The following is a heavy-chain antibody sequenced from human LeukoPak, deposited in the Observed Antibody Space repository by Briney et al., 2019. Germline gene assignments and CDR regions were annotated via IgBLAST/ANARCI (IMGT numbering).Heavy chain of an antibody. CDR3: ARGGSGSYHYFDY. CDR1: GGSINTNDYY. Sequence: SETLSLTCTVSGGSINTNDYYWSWIRQPAGKGLEWIGRISASGSTNYNPSLKSRVTMSADTAKNQFSLKLSSVTAADTGVYYCARGGSGSYHYFDYWGQGTLVTVSS. J-gene: IGHJ4*02. CDR2: ISASGST. V-gene: IGHV4-4*07. D-gene: IGHD3-10*01.